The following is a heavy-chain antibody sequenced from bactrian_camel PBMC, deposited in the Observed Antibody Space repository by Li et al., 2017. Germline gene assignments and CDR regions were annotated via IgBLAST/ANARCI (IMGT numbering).Heavy chain of an antibody. V-gene: IGHV3S53*01. D-gene: IGHD3*01. J-gene: IGHJ4*01. CDR2: ITSGGTK. CDR1: GYVYSGGG. Sequence: HVQMVEYGGGSVQTGGSLKLSRAASGYVYSGGGMGWYRQAARKTRELVSTITSGGTKWYSDFVKGRFTISRQNDKNSLYLEMNSLKPEDTAMYYCAADEGGADCDYYGARYWGQGTQVTVS. CDR3: AADEGGADCDYYGARY.